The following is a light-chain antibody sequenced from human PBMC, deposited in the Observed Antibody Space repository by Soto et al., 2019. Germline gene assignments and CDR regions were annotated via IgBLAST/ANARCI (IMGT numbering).Light chain of an antibody. CDR2: GNS. CDR3: QSYDSSLRGV. V-gene: IGLV1-40*01. Sequence: QSVLTQPPSVSGAPGQRVTISCTGSSSNIGAGYDVHWYQQLPGTAPKLLIYGNSNRPSGVPDRFSGSKSGTSASLAITGLQAGDEADYYCQSYDSSLRGVFGGGTKVTVL. J-gene: IGLJ2*01. CDR1: SSNIGAGYD.